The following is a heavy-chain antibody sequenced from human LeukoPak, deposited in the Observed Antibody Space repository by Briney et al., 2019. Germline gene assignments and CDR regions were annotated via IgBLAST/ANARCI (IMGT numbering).Heavy chain of an antibody. D-gene: IGHD6-19*01. CDR3: ARIDAVAATPTSFDY. CDR2: IYYSGTT. V-gene: IGHV4-59*01. J-gene: IGHJ4*02. Sequence: SETLSLTCTVSGGSISIFYWSWVRQPPGKGLEWIGDIYYSGTTKYNPSLKSRLTISLDTSKNQFSLRLTSVTAADTAVYYCARIDAVAATPTSFDYWGQGTLVTVSS. CDR1: GGSISIFY.